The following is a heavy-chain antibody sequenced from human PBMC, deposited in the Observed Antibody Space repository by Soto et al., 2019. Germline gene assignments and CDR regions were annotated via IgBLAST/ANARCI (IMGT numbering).Heavy chain of an antibody. J-gene: IGHJ4*02. CDR3: AGRTVTTDHYSNY. CDR2: INSDSMYI. CDR1: GFTFSTYD. Sequence: PGGSLRLCCVASGFTFSTYDMNWVRRAPGKEMESGSSINSDSMYINYADAVRGRLTISRDNAKNCLYLPMDSLRVEHTAIYYRAGRTVTTDHYSNYWCQATLATVFS. D-gene: IGHD4-17*01. V-gene: IGHV3-21*01.